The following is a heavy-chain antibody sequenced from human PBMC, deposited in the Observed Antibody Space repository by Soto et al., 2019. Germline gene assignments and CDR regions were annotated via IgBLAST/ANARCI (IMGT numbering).Heavy chain of an antibody. CDR1: GGSFRGYY. Sequence: QVQLQQWGAGLLKPSETLSLSCAVYGGSFRGYYWSWIRQPPGKGLEWMGEINHSGSTNYNPSLKGPVTISVDTSKNQFSLRLSSVTAADTAVYYCASILRYLWGQGTLVTVSS. J-gene: IGHJ4*02. V-gene: IGHV4-34*01. CDR2: INHSGST. D-gene: IGHD3-16*01. CDR3: ASILRYL.